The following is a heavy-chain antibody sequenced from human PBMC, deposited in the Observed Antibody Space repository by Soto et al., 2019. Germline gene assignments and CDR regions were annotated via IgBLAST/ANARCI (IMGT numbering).Heavy chain of an antibody. Sequence: GASLRLSCTASGFTFGDYAMSWFRQAPGKGLEWVGFIRSKAYGGTTQYAASVKGRFTISRDDSKSIAYLQMNSLKAEDTGMYYCTKGYSNSNWGQGTLVTVSS. CDR2: IRSKAYGGTT. J-gene: IGHJ4*02. CDR1: GFTFGDYA. V-gene: IGHV3-49*03. D-gene: IGHD5-18*01. CDR3: TKGYSNSN.